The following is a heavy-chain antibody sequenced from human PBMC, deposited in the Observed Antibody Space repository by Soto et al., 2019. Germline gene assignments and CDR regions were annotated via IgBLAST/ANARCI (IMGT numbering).Heavy chain of an antibody. CDR2: ISSTTNYI. CDR1: WFTFTRYS. CDR3: ARESEDLTSNFDY. V-gene: IGHV3-21*06. Sequence: KPVGSLRLSCAASWFTFTRYSMNWVRQAPGKGLEWVSSISSTTNYIYYGDSMKGRFTISRDNAKNSLYLEMNSLRAEDTAVYYCARESEDLTSNFDYWGQGTLVTVSS. J-gene: IGHJ4*02.